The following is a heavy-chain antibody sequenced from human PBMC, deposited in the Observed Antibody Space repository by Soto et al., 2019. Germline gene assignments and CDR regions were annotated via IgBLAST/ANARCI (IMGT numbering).Heavy chain of an antibody. Sequence: QVQLVQSGAEVRKPGSSVKVSCKVSGGTFSSYAISWERQAPGQGLEWMGGIIPMFGTPNYAQKFQGRVTITADKSTNTAYMELNSLTSEDTAVYYCARAAGYDDDSSGYQYWYFDLWGRGTLVTVSS. CDR1: GGTFSSYA. D-gene: IGHD3-22*01. V-gene: IGHV1-69*06. CDR3: ARAAGYDDDSSGYQYWYFDL. CDR2: IIPMFGTP. J-gene: IGHJ2*01.